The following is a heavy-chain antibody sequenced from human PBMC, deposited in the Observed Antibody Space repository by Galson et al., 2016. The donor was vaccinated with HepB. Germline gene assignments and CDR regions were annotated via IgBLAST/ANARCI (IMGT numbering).Heavy chain of an antibody. D-gene: IGHD3-10*01. CDR2: INPSVGST. J-gene: IGHJ3*01. CDR1: GYTFTSYY. Sequence: SVKVSCKASGYTFTSYYMHWVRQAPGQGLEWMGVINPSVGSTTYAPKFEGRVTMARDTSTSTDYMELSSLRSDDTAVYYCASSSVLLWFGEDQDAFDVWGQGTMVTVSS. V-gene: IGHV1-46*01. CDR3: ASSSVLLWFGEDQDAFDV.